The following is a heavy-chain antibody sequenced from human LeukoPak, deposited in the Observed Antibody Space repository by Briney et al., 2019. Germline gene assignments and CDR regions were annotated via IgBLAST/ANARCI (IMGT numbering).Heavy chain of an antibody. J-gene: IGHJ3*02. CDR2: ISSSSSYI. CDR1: GFTFSRYS. D-gene: IGHD3-16*02. Sequence: PGGSLRLSCAASGFTFSRYSMNWVRQAPGKGLEWVSSISSSSSYIYYADSVKGRFTISRDNAKNSLYLQMNSLRAEDTAVYYCARDIGWGSYRTDAFDIWGQGTMVTVSS. V-gene: IGHV3-21*01. CDR3: ARDIGWGSYRTDAFDI.